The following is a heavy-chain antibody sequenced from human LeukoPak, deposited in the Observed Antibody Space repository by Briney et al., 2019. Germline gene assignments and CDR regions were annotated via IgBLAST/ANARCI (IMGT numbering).Heavy chain of an antibody. CDR2: ISGSGGST. J-gene: IGHJ4*02. V-gene: IGHV3-23*01. CDR1: GFTFSSYA. D-gene: IGHD6-13*01. CDR3: AILPGYSSGWYEVNY. Sequence: GGSLRLSCAASGFTFSSYAMSWVRQAPEKGLEWVSAISGSGGSTYYADSVKGRFTISRDNSRNTLYLQMNSPRAEDTAVYYCAILPGYSSGWYEVNYWGQGTLVTVSS.